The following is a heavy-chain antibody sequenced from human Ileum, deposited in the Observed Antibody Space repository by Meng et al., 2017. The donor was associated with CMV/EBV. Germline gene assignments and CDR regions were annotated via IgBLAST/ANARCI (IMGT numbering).Heavy chain of an antibody. CDR2: ITGSST. J-gene: IGHJ4*02. CDR1: GFTFTNYA. CDR3: AKGSTTGTTASDY. D-gene: IGHD1-1*01. V-gene: IGHV3-23*01. Sequence: GGSLRLSCAASGFTFTNYAMSWVRQAPGKGLEWLSSITGSSTFYADSVKGRFTISRDNSKNTLFLQMNSLRAEDTAVYYCAKGSTTGTTASDYWGQGTRVTVSS.